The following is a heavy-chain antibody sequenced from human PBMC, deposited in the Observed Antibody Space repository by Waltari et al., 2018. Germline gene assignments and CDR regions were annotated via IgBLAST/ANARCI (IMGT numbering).Heavy chain of an antibody. V-gene: IGHV1-2*02. J-gene: IGHJ6*02. Sequence: QVQLVQSGAEVKKPGASVKVSCKASGYTFTGYYMHWVRQAPGQGLEWMGGINPNSGCTNYAQKFQGRVTMTRDTSISTAYMELSRLRSDDTAVYYCARDRKQWLPYGMDVWGQGTTVTVSS. CDR1: GYTFTGYY. D-gene: IGHD6-19*01. CDR2: INPNSGCT. CDR3: ARDRKQWLPYGMDV.